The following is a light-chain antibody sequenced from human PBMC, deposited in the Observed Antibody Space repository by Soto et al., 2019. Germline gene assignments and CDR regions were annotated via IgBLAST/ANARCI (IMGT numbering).Light chain of an antibody. CDR3: QQYGSSPKT. CDR1: QSVSSSY. CDR2: GAS. V-gene: IGKV3-20*01. J-gene: IGKJ1*01. Sequence: EIVLTQSPGTLSLSPGERATLSCRASQSVSSSYLAWYQQKPGQAPRLLIYGASSRATGIPDRFSGSGSGTDFTLNISILEPEDVAVYYCQQYGSSPKTFGQGTKVEI.